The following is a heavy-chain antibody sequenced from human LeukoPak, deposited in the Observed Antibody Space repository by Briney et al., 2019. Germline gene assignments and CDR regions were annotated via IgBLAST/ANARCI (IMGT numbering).Heavy chain of an antibody. CDR1: GGSISSYY. CDR2: IYTSGST. CDR3: ARDPYSSSLSSGDY. J-gene: IGHJ4*02. V-gene: IGHV4-4*07. Sequence: SETLSLTRTVSGGSISSYYWSWIRQPAGKGLEWIGRIYTSGSTNYNPSLKSRVTISVDTSKNQFSLKLSSVTAADTAVYYCARDPYSSSLSSGDYWGQGTLVTVSS. D-gene: IGHD6-6*01.